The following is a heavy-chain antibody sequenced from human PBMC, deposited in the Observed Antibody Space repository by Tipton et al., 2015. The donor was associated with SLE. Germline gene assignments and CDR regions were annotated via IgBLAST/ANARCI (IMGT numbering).Heavy chain of an antibody. CDR3: AKALTLGSSGWQGDY. D-gene: IGHD6-19*01. CDR2: ISYDGSNK. CDR1: GFTFSSYG. V-gene: IGHV3-30*18. J-gene: IGHJ4*02. Sequence: SLRLSCAASGFTFSSYGMHWVRQAPGKGLEWVAVISYDGSNKYYADSVKGRFTISRDNSKNTLYLQMNSLRAEDTAVYYCAKALTLGSSGWQGDYWGQGTLVTVSS.